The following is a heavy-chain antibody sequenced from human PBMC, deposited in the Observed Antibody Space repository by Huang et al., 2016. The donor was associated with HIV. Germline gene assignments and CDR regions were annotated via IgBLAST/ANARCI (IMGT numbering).Heavy chain of an antibody. D-gene: IGHD3-16*01. J-gene: IGHJ4*02. Sequence: QIHLVQSGPEVKQPGASVKVSCKASGYKFHIYEITWVRQTPGQGLEWMGWISGDNVSTRFAQKFQDRLTMTTDVSTGTAYLELRSLRLDDTAVYYCARTKGEFDFWGQGALVTVSS. CDR2: ISGDNVST. CDR3: ARTKGEFDF. CDR1: GYKFHIYE. V-gene: IGHV1-18*04.